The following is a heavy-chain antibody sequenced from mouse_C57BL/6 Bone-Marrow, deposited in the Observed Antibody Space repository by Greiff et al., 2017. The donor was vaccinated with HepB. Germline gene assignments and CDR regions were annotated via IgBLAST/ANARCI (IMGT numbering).Heavy chain of an antibody. J-gene: IGHJ1*03. D-gene: IGHD2-4*01. V-gene: IGHV1-47*01. CDR3: ARRVDYDYDGWYFDV. Sequence: VQLQQSGAELVKPGASVKMSCKASGYTFTTYPIEWMKQNHGKSLEWIGNFHPYNDDTKYNEKFKGKATLTVEKSSSTVYLELSRLTSDDSAVYYCARRVDYDYDGWYFDVWGTGTTVTVSS. CDR1: GYTFTTYP. CDR2: FHPYNDDT.